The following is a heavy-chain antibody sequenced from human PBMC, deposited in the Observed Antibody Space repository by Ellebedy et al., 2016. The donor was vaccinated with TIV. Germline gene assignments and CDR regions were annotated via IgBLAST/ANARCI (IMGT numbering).Heavy chain of an antibody. CDR3: ARPNMGYYYMDA. CDR1: GYSFPTYW. D-gene: IGHD2/OR15-2a*01. CDR2: IYPGDSDT. J-gene: IGHJ6*03. Sequence: GESLKISCKGSGYSFPTYWIGWVRQMHGKGLEWMGIIYPGDSDTRSSPSFEGQVTISADKSISTVVLQWSSLKASDTAIYYCARPNMGYYYMDAWGTGTTVSVSS. V-gene: IGHV5-51*01.